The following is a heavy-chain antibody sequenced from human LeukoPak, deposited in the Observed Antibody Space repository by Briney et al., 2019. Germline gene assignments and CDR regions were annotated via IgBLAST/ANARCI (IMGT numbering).Heavy chain of an antibody. Sequence: GGSLRLSCTSSKFTFSSYWMSWVRQAPGKGLEWVANIKADGSERYYVGSVKGRFTISRDNAKNSLYLQMNSLRAEDTAVYYCARERWELEKAFDIWGQGTMVTVSS. D-gene: IGHD1-26*01. J-gene: IGHJ3*02. CDR1: KFTFSSYW. CDR3: ARERWELEKAFDI. CDR2: IKADGSER. V-gene: IGHV3-7*01.